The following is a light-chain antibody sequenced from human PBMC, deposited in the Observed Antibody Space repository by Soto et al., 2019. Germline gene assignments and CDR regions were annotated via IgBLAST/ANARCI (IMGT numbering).Light chain of an antibody. CDR1: QSLVHRDGNTY. J-gene: IGKJ5*01. V-gene: IGKV2-30*02. Sequence: DVVVTQSPLSLPVTLGQAASISCRSSQSLVHRDGNTYLSWFRQRPGQSPRRLIYKVSNRXPGVNDRLTASGSGTDFTLKIRRVEAEDVGLYYCMQGSHWPITFGKGTRLE. CDR2: KVS. CDR3: MQGSHWPIT.